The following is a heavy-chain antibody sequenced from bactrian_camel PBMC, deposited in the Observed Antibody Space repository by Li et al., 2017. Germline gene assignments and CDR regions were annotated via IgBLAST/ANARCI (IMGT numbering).Heavy chain of an antibody. Sequence: DVQLVESGGGLVQPGGSLRLSCEASGFTFSRSAMSWVRQAPGKGLEWVSAIASGGGNTYYADSVKGRFTISRDNAKNTVYLQLNSLKTDDTAMYYCTKDTVDLWGQGTQVTVS. CDR3: TKDTVDL. CDR2: IASGGGNT. D-gene: IGHD6*01. J-gene: IGHJ4*01. V-gene: IGHV3S31*01. CDR1: GFTFSRSA.